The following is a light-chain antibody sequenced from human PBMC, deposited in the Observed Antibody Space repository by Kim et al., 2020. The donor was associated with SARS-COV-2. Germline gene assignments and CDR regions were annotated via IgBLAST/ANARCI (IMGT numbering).Light chain of an antibody. CDR1: NGHSSYI. V-gene: IGLV4-60*03. J-gene: IGLJ3*02. CDR2: LEGSGSY. Sequence: SSVKLTCTLSNGHSSYIIAWHQQQPGKAPRYLMKLEGSGSYNKGSGVPDRFSGSSSGADRYLIISNLQSEDEADYYCETWDSNTRVFGGGTQLTVL. CDR3: ETWDSNTRV.